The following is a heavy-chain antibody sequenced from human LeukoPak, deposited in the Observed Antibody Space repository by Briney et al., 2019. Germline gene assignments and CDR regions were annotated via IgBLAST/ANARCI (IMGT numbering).Heavy chain of an antibody. Sequence: GESLKSSCKGSGYRFTDYWIGWVRQMPGKGLEWMGIIYPGDSDIKCRPSFEGQVTISADKSVNTAYLQWRSLQASHTAMYYCATSFYYGPGTFPSWFHPWGQGPLVTVSS. CDR3: ATSFYYGPGTFPSWFHP. V-gene: IGHV5-51*01. CDR2: IYPGDSDI. D-gene: IGHD3-10*01. J-gene: IGHJ5*02. CDR1: GYRFTDYW.